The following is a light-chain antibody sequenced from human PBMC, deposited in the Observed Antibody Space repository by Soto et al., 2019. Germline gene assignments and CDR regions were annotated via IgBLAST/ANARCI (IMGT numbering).Light chain of an antibody. J-gene: IGKJ1*01. CDR1: QSVSSY. Sequence: EIVLTRSPATLSLSPGERATLSCRASQSVSSYLAWYQQKPGQAPRLLIYDASNRATGIPARFSGSGSGADFTLTISSLEPEDFAVYYCQQRSNWQTFGQGTKVDIK. CDR2: DAS. V-gene: IGKV3-11*01. CDR3: QQRSNWQT.